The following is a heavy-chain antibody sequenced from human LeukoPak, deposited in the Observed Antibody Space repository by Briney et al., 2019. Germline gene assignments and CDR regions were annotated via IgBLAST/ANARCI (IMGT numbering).Heavy chain of an antibody. J-gene: IGHJ1*01. CDR3: ASSPPGTEYFHH. CDR2: IYYSGST. CDR1: GGSISSSSYY. Sequence: SETLSLTCTVSGGSISSSSYYWGWIRQPPGKGLEWIGSIYYSGSTYYNPSLKSRVTISGDTSKNQFSLKLSSVTAADTAVYYCASSPPGTEYFHHWGQGTLVTVSS. V-gene: IGHV4-39*07.